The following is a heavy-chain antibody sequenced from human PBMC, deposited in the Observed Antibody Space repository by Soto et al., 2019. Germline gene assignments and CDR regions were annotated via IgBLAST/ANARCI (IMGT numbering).Heavy chain of an antibody. CDR3: AKDAPGSGWLSDY. V-gene: IGHV3-23*01. D-gene: IGHD3-22*01. CDR2: IGGSGGGT. CDR1: GFTFSIYA. J-gene: IGHJ4*02. Sequence: GGSLIVSCAASGFTFSIYAMSWVRQAPGKGLEWVSTIGGSGGGTSYANFVRGRFTISRDNSKNTLYLQMNSLRVEDTAVYYCAKDAPGSGWLSDYWGQGTLVTVSS.